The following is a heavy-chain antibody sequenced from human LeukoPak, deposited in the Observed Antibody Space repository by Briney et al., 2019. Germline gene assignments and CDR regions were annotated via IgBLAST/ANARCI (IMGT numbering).Heavy chain of an antibody. Sequence: SETLSLTCTVSGGSISSSSYYWNWIRQPPGKGLEWIGYIYYSGSTNYNPSLKSRVTMSLDTSKNQFPLKLSSVTAADTAVYHCARDSGSNFDYWGQGTLVTVSS. D-gene: IGHD2-15*01. CDR1: GGSISSSSYY. CDR2: IYYSGST. CDR3: ARDSGSNFDY. V-gene: IGHV4-61*01. J-gene: IGHJ4*02.